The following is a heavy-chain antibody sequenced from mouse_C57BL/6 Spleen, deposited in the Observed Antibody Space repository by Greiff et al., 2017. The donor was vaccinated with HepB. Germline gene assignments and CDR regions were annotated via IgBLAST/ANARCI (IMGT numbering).Heavy chain of an antibody. CDR2: IDPSDSET. J-gene: IGHJ2*01. V-gene: IGHV1-52*01. D-gene: IGHD4-1*01. Sequence: QVQLQQSGAELVRPGSSVKLSCKASGYTFTSYWMHWVKQRPIQGLEWIGNIDPSDSETHYNQKFKDKATLTVDKSSSTAYMQLSSLTSEDSAVYYCARGSGTVFDYWGQGTTLTVSS. CDR3: ARGSGTVFDY. CDR1: GYTFTSYW.